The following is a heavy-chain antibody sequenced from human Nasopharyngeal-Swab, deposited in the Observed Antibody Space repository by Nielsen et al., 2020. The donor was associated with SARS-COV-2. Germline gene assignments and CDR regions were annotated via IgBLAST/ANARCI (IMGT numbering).Heavy chain of an antibody. V-gene: IGHV1-69*06. CDR2: IIPIFGTA. Sequence: CVRQAPGQGLEWMGGIIPIFGTANYAQKFQGRVTITADKSTSTAYMELSSLRSEDTAVYYCAREGRGSGYYYYMDVWGKGTTVTVSS. D-gene: IGHD3-10*01. J-gene: IGHJ6*03. CDR3: AREGRGSGYYYYMDV.